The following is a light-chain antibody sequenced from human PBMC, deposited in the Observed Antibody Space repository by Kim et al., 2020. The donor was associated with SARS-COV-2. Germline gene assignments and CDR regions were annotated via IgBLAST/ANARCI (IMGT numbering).Light chain of an antibody. J-gene: IGLJ1*01. CDR3: QVWDSSSDHYV. Sequence: SYELTQPPSVSVAPGKTASITCGENNIGSNSVHWYQQKSGQAPVLVIYYDSDRPSGIPERFSGSNSGNTATLTISGVEVGDEADYYCQVWDSSSDHYVFGTGTKSPS. V-gene: IGLV3-21*04. CDR2: YDS. CDR1: NIGSNS.